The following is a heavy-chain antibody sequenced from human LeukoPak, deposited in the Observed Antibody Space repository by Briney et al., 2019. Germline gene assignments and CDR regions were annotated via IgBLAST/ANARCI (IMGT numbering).Heavy chain of an antibody. D-gene: IGHD1-26*01. CDR2: LYYSGST. V-gene: IGHV4-39*07. Sequence: SQTLSLTCTVSGGSISSSTYYWGWIRQPPGKGLEWIGCLYYSGSTYYNPSLKSRVTMSVDTSKNQFSLKLSSVTAADTAVYYCARESQGGDFDYWGQGTLVTVSS. J-gene: IGHJ4*02. CDR3: ARESQGGDFDY. CDR1: GGSISSSTYY.